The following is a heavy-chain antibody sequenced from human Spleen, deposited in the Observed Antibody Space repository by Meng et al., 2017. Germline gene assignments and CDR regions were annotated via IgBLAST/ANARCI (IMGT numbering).Heavy chain of an antibody. Sequence: GESLKISCVASGFSFTTDSMNWVRQAPGKGLEWVSCISGDSDYIFYADSVKGRFTISRDNANNTLYLQMNSLRAEDTVVYYCVRERRITMIVVARGNGMDVWGQGTTVTVSS. CDR1: GFSFTTDS. J-gene: IGHJ6*02. CDR2: ISGDSDYI. D-gene: IGHD3-22*01. V-gene: IGHV3-21*01. CDR3: VRERRITMIVVARGNGMDV.